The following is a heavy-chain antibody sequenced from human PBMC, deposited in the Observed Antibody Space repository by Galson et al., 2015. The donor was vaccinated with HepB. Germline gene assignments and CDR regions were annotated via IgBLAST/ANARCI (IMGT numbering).Heavy chain of an antibody. J-gene: IGHJ6*02. CDR3: ARERITMVRGVNYYSMDV. D-gene: IGHD3-10*01. CDR2: IDWDEDK. CDR1: GFSLRTTGMC. Sequence: PALVKPTQTLTLTCTFSGFSLRTTGMCVSWIRQPPGKALEWLALIDWDEDKYYSTSLKTRLTISKDTSKNQVVLTMTNMDPVDTATYYCARERITMVRGVNYYSMDVWGQGTTVTVSS. V-gene: IGHV2-70*01.